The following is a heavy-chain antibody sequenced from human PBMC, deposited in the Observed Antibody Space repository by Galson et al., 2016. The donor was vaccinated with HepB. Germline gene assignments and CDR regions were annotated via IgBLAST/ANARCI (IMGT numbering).Heavy chain of an antibody. J-gene: IGHJ4*02. CDR2: IWHDGSDK. CDR1: GFTFRSYA. V-gene: IGHV3-33*01. CDR3: ARDMAGYNWIDF. Sequence: SLRLSCAASGFTFRSYALHWVRQAPGKGLAWVAVIWHDGSDKYYADSVRGRFTISRDNAKNSLFLQLNSLRAADTAIYYCARDMAGYNWIDFWGLGTLVTVSS. D-gene: IGHD5-24*01.